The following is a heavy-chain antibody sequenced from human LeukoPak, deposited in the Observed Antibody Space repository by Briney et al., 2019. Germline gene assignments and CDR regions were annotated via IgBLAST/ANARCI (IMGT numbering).Heavy chain of an antibody. CDR1: GYTFTSYG. Sequence: ASVKVSCKASGYTFTSYGISWVRQAPGQGLEWMGWISAYNGNTNYAQKLQGRVTMTTDTSTSTAYMELRSLRSDDTAVYYCATGPGYNHHSSGYYPWYSYYYMDASGKGTTVTISS. CDR3: ATGPGYNHHSSGYYPWYSYYYMDA. J-gene: IGHJ6*03. CDR2: ISAYNGNT. D-gene: IGHD3-22*01. V-gene: IGHV1-18*01.